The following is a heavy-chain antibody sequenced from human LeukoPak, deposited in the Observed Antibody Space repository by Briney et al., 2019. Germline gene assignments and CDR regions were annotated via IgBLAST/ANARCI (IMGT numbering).Heavy chain of an antibody. CDR2: INHSGST. J-gene: IGHJ3*02. CDR3: ARRGRTTVYAFDI. V-gene: IGHV4-39*07. CDR1: GGSISSSSYY. Sequence: SETLSLTCTVSGGSISSSSYYWGWIRQPPGKGLEWIGEINHSGSTNYNPSLKSRVTISVDTSKNQFSLKLSSVTAADTAVYYCARRGRTTVYAFDIWGQGTMVTVSS. D-gene: IGHD4-17*01.